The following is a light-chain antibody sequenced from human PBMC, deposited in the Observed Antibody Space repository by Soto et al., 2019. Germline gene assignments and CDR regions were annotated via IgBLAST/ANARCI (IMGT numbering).Light chain of an antibody. CDR3: SSYTTGSTRV. V-gene: IGLV2-14*01. J-gene: IGLJ1*01. CDR1: SSDVGIYNY. CDR2: EVS. Sequence: ALTQPASVSGSPGQSIAISCTGSSSDVGIYNYVSWYQQHPGKVPKLIIYEVSNRPSGVSNRFSGSKSGNTASLTISGLQAEDEADYYCSSYTTGSTRVFGTGTKVT.